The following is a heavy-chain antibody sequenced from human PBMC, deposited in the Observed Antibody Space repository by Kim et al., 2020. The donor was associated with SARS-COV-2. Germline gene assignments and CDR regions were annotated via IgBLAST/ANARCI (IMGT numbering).Heavy chain of an antibody. J-gene: IGHJ1*01. V-gene: IGHV1-46*01. Sequence: YEQKFQGRVTMTRDTSTSPVYMELSSLRSEDTAVYYCARLHSSREQYFQHWGQGTLVTVSS. D-gene: IGHD6-13*01. CDR3: ARLHSSREQYFQH.